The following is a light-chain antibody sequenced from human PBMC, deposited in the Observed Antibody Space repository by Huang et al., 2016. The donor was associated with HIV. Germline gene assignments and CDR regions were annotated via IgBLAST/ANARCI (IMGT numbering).Light chain of an antibody. CDR3: QQRSNWPIT. CDR2: DAS. J-gene: IGKJ5*01. V-gene: IGKV3-11*01. Sequence: EIVLTQSPATLSLSPGERATLSCRASQSISSYLAWYQQKPGQAPRLLIYDASNRATGFPARFSGSGSGTDFTLTSSSLEPEDFAVYYCQQRSNWPITFGQGTRLEIK. CDR1: QSISSY.